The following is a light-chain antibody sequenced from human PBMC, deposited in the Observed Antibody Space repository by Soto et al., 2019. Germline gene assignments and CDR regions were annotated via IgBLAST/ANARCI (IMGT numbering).Light chain of an antibody. Sequence: ELVMTQSPATLSVSPGERATLSCRASQSVSSNLAWYQQKPGQAPRLLIYGASSRATGIPDRFSGSGSGTDFTLTISSLQPDDFATYYCQHYNSYSEAFGQGTRLEIK. CDR2: GAS. CDR1: QSVSSN. V-gene: IGKV3D-15*01. J-gene: IGKJ5*01. CDR3: QHYNSYSEA.